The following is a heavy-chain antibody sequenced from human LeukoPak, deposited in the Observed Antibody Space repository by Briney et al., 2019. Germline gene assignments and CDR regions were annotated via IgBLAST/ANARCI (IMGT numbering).Heavy chain of an antibody. CDR2: INPNSGGT. D-gene: IGHD6-19*01. V-gene: IGHV1-2*06. CDR3: ARVPAPIAVAGPIYNWFDP. CDR1: GYTFTGYY. Sequence: GASVKVSCKASGYTFTGYYMHWVRQAPGQGLEWMGRINPNSGGTNYAQKFQGRVTMTRDTSISTAYMELSRLRSDDTAVYYCARVPAPIAVAGPIYNWFDPWGQGTLVTVSS. J-gene: IGHJ5*02.